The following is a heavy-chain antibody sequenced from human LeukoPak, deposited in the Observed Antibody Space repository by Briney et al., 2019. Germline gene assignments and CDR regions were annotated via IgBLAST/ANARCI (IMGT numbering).Heavy chain of an antibody. J-gene: IGHJ6*02. D-gene: IGHD3-22*01. CDR3: ARAVTYYYDSSGYWGASGYYYYGMDV. CDR1: GGSFSGYY. V-gene: IGHV4-34*01. Sequence: SETLSPTCAVYGGSFSGYYWSWIRQPPGKGLEWIGEINHSGSTNYNPSLKSRVTISVDTSKNQFSLKLSSVTAADTAVYYCARAVTYYYDSSGYWGASGYYYYGMDVWGQGTTVTVSS. CDR2: INHSGST.